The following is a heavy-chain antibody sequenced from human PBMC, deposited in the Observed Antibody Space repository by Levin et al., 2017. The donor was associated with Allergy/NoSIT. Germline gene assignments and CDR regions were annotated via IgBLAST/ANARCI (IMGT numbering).Heavy chain of an antibody. J-gene: IGHJ3*01. CDR1: GFTFSDYA. CDR2: ITGGGFNT. Sequence: QSGGSLRLSCAASGFTFSDYAMTWVRQAPGKGLEWVSVITGGGFNTYYGDSVKGRFTVSRDNSKNTLYLELNSLRAEDTAVYYCAKKQAGTSGFSFDVWGQGTMVTVSS. D-gene: IGHD6-19*01. V-gene: IGHV3-23*01. CDR3: AKKQAGTSGFSFDV.